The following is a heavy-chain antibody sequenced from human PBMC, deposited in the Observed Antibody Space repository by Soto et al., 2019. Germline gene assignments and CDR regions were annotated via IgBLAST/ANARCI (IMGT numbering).Heavy chain of an antibody. CDR1: GDSVSSNSAA. D-gene: IGHD2-15*01. Sequence: PSQTLSLTCVISGDSVSSNSAAWNWIRQSPSRGLEWLGRTYYRSKWYNDYAVSVKSRITINPDTSKNQFSLQLNSVTPEDTAVYYCARQNCSGGSCYSVYYGMDVWGQGTTVTVSS. J-gene: IGHJ6*02. CDR3: ARQNCSGGSCYSVYYGMDV. CDR2: TYYRSKWYN. V-gene: IGHV6-1*01.